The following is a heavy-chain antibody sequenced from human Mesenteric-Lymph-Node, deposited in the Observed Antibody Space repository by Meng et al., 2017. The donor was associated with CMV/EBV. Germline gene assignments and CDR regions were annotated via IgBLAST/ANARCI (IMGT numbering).Heavy chain of an antibody. D-gene: IGHD7-27*01. J-gene: IGHJ4*02. Sequence: SETLSLTCTVSGGSISSSSYYWGWIRQPPGTGLEWIGSVYYSGSTYYNPSLKSRVTISVDTSKNQFSLNLSSVTAADTAVYYCVNLGPRDYWGQGRLVTVSS. CDR3: VNLGPRDY. CDR1: GGSISSSSYY. CDR2: VYYSGST. V-gene: IGHV4-39*07.